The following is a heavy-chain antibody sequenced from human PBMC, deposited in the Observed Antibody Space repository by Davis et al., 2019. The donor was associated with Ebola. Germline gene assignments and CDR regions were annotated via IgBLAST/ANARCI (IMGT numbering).Heavy chain of an antibody. CDR3: ARSWDSSGWYGDYFDY. J-gene: IGHJ4*02. CDR1: GGSFSGYY. D-gene: IGHD6-19*01. CDR2: INHSGST. V-gene: IGHV4-34*01. Sequence: PSETLSLTCAVYGGSFSGYYWSWIRQPPGKGLEWIGEINHSGSTNYNPSLKSRVTISVDTSKNQFSLKLSSVTAADTAVYYCARSWDSSGWYGDYFDYWGQGTLVTVSS.